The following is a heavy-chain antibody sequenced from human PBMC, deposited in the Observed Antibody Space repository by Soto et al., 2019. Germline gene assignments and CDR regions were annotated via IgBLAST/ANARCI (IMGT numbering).Heavy chain of an antibody. CDR3: ARIRQQLVLYCDY. V-gene: IGHV4-30-2*01. CDR2: IYHSGST. J-gene: IGHJ4*02. Sequence: TLSLTCAVSGGSISSGGYSWSWIRQPPGKGLEWIGYIYHSGSTYYNPSLKSRVTISVDRSKNQFSLKLSSVTAADTAVYYWARIRQQLVLYCDYWSQGSRVTVSS. CDR1: GGSISSGGYS. D-gene: IGHD6-13*01.